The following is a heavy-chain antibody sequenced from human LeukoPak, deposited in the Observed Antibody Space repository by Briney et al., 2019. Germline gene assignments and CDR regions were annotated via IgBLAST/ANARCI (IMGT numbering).Heavy chain of an antibody. CDR1: GGSISSSSYY. D-gene: IGHD3-10*01. V-gene: IGHV4-39*07. CDR2: IYYSGST. CDR3: ARILPQTYYYGSGSYLPPYYFDS. J-gene: IGHJ4*02. Sequence: SETLSLTCTVSGGSISSSSYYWGWIRQPPGKGLEWIGSIYYSGSTYYNPSLKSRVTISVDTSKNQFSLQLNSVTAADTAVYYCARILPQTYYYGSGSYLPPYYFDSWGQGTLVTVSS.